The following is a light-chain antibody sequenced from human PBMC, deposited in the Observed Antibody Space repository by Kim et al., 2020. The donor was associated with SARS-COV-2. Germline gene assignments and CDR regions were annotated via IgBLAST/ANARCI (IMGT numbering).Light chain of an antibody. CDR3: VAGDGSGNAVV. CDR2: SNN. Sequence: GQGVITSCSGCGEKMGRKTANWYQQNPGKVPKLVIYSNNERPSGVPERFSGSKSGTIATLAISGVQAEDEADYYCVAGDGSGNAVVFGGGTQLTVL. J-gene: IGLJ2*01. CDR1: GEKMGRKT. V-gene: IGLV1-44*01.